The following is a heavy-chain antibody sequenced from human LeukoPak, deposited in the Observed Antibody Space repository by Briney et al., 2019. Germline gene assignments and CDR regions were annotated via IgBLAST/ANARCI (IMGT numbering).Heavy chain of an antibody. CDR2: ISYDGSNK. J-gene: IGHJ4*02. V-gene: IGHV3-30*03. CDR3: ARAGCSSTDCRLDD. Sequence: GGSLRLSCAASGFTFSSYGMHWVRQAPGKGLEWVAVISYDGSNKYYADSVKGRFTISRDNSKNTLYLQMNSLRTEDTAVYYCARAGCSSTDCRLDDWGQGALVSVSS. CDR1: GFTFSSYG. D-gene: IGHD2-2*01.